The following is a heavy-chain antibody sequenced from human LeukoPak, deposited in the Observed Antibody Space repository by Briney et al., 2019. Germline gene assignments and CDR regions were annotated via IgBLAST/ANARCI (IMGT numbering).Heavy chain of an antibody. V-gene: IGHV3-30-3*01. CDR3: ARELSGWYRSLDY. J-gene: IGHJ4*02. D-gene: IGHD6-19*01. CDR1: GFTFSSSA. Sequence: PGGSLRLSCAASGFTFSSSAMHWVRQAPDKGLEWVAVISYDGSNKYYADSVKGRFTISRDNSKNTLYLRMNSLRADDTAVYYCARELSGWYRSLDYWGQGTLVTVS. CDR2: ISYDGSNK.